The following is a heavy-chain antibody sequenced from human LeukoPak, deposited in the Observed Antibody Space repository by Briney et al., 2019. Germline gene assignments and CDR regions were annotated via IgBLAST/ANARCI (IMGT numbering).Heavy chain of an antibody. V-gene: IGHV3-7*03. Sequence: GGSLRLSCEASGFTFGKYWISWVRQAPGKGLEWVANIKLDGSEKNYVDSVKGRFTISRDNTKNSLYLQMNSLRAEDTAVFYCARDQYDTWSRRGNFDSWGQGTLVIVSS. D-gene: IGHD3-3*01. CDR3: ARDQYDTWSRRGNFDS. CDR1: GFTFGKYW. J-gene: IGHJ4*02. CDR2: IKLDGSEK.